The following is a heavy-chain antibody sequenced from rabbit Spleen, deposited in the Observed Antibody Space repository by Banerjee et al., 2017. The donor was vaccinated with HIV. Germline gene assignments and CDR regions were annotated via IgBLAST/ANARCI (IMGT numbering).Heavy chain of an antibody. CDR1: GFSFSSSDY. J-gene: IGHJ4*01. CDR2: INSYTGKS. V-gene: IGHV1S40*01. CDR3: ARSGGDIYDFKL. D-gene: IGHD2-1*01. Sequence: QSLEESGGDLVKPGASLTLTCTASGFSFSSSDYMCWVRQAPGKGLEWIACINSYTGKSVYANWAKGPFTISKTSSTTVTLQMTSLTVADTATYFCARSGGDIYDFKLWGQGTLVTVS.